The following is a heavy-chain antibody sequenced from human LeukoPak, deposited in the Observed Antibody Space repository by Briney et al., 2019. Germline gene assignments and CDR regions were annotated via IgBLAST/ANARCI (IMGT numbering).Heavy chain of an antibody. CDR1: GGSISSSSYY. CDR2: INHSGST. Sequence: SETLSLTCTVSGGSISSSSYYWGWIRQPPGKGLEWIGEINHSGSTNYNPSLKSRVTISVDTSKSQFSLKLSSVTAADTAVYYCAIANGWSLNYWGQGTLVTVSS. CDR3: AIANGWSLNY. D-gene: IGHD4/OR15-4a*01. V-gene: IGHV4-39*07. J-gene: IGHJ4*02.